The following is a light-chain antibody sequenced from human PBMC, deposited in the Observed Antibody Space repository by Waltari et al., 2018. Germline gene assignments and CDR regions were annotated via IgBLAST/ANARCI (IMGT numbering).Light chain of an antibody. CDR3: QSYDSSLSGHVV. V-gene: IGLV1-40*01. J-gene: IGLJ2*01. Sequence: QSVLTQPPSVSGAPGRRVTISCTGSSSTIGAGYDVHWYQQLPGTAPKLLIYGNSNRPSGVPDRFSGSKSGTSASLAITGLQAEDEADYYCQSYDSSLSGHVVFGGGTKLTVL. CDR2: GNS. CDR1: SSTIGAGYD.